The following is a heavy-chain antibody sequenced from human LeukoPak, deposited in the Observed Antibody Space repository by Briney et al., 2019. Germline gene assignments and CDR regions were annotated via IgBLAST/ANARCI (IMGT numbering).Heavy chain of an antibody. Sequence: TGGPLRLSCAASGFTVSSNYMSWVRQAPGKGLEWVSVIYSGGSTYYADSVKGRFTISRDNSKNTLYLQMNSLRAEDTAVYYCARVTSPYSGSYFDYWGQGTLVTVSS. J-gene: IGHJ4*02. CDR3: ARVTSPYSGSYFDY. CDR1: GFTVSSNY. D-gene: IGHD1-26*01. CDR2: IYSGGST. V-gene: IGHV3-53*01.